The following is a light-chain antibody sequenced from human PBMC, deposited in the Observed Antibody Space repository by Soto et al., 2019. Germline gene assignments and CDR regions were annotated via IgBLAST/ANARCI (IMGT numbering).Light chain of an antibody. CDR3: AAWDDSLNAYV. CDR2: SNN. CDR1: SSNIGSNT. J-gene: IGLJ1*01. Sequence: QSVLTQPPSASGTPGQRVTISCSGSSSNIGSNTVNWYQHLPGTAPKLLIYSNNQRPSGVPDRFSGSKSGTSASLAFSGLQSEDEADYYCAAWDDSLNAYVFGTGTKLTVL. V-gene: IGLV1-44*01.